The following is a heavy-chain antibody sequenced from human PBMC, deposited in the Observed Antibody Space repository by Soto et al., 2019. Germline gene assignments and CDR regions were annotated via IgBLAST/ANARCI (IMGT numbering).Heavy chain of an antibody. CDR2: INPNNGGT. CDR1: GYSFTANS. CDR3: AIQRSGVGY. Sequence: QVHLVQSGAEVKKPGASVKVSCKASGYSFTANSMHWVRQAPGQGLEWMGWINPNNGGTNYARKFQGWVTMTRDTSISTAYMDLTRLKSDDTAVYYCAIQRSGVGYWGQGTLVTVSS. J-gene: IGHJ4*02. D-gene: IGHD2-15*01. V-gene: IGHV1-2*04.